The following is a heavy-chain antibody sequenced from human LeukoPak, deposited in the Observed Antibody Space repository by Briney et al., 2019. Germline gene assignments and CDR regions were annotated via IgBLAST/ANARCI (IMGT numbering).Heavy chain of an antibody. CDR1: GYTFTSYY. CDR2: INPNSGGT. CDR3: ARSTVSNDAFDI. D-gene: IGHD4-17*01. Sequence: ASVKVSCKASGYTFTSYYMHWVRQAPGQGLEWMGWINPNSGGTNYAQKFQGRVTMTRDTSISTAYMELSRLRSDDTAVYYCARSTVSNDAFDIWGQGTMVTVSS. V-gene: IGHV1-2*02. J-gene: IGHJ3*02.